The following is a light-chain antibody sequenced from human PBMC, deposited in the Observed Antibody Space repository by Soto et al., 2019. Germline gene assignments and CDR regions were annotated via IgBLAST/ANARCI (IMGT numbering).Light chain of an antibody. CDR2: GAS. J-gene: IGKJ4*01. Sequence: VISHSTATLSGSQSERDTLSGRASQSVSSNLAWYQQKPGQAPSLLIYGASTRATGTPARFSGSGSGTEFTLTISSLQSEDFAVYYCQQYIRWPLTFGGGTKVDIK. V-gene: IGKV3-15*01. CDR3: QQYIRWPLT. CDR1: QSVSSN.